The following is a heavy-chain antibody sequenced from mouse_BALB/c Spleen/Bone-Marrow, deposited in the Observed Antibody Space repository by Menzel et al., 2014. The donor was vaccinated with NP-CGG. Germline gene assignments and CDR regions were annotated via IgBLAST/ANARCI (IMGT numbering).Heavy chain of an antibody. J-gene: IGHJ2*01. V-gene: IGHV1S56*01. Sequence: VQLQQSGPELVKPGASVRISCKASGYTFTNYYIHWVKQMPGQGLEWIGWIYPGNVNSKYNEKFKGKATLTADKSSSTAYMQPSSLTSEDSAVYFCAREADWNFDYWGQGTPLTVSS. CDR1: GYTFTNYY. D-gene: IGHD2-13*01. CDR2: IYPGNVNS. CDR3: AREADWNFDY.